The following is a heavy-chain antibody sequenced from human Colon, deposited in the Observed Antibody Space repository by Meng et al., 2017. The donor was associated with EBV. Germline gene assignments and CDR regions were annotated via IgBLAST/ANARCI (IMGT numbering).Heavy chain of an antibody. Sequence: HVQLQESGPGLVEPSGTLSLTCAVSGASISSNNGWSWVRQPPGKGLEWIGEIYHGGNTNYNPSLKSRVTISVDRSNDQFSLSLSSVTAADTAVYYCARGNAYNAPSFDYWGQGILVTVSS. CDR1: GASISSNNG. CDR2: IYHGGNT. V-gene: IGHV4-4*02. J-gene: IGHJ4*02. CDR3: ARGNAYNAPSFDY. D-gene: IGHD5-24*01.